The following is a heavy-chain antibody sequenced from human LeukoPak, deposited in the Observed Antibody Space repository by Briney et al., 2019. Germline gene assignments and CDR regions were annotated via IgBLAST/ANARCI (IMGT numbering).Heavy chain of an antibody. D-gene: IGHD3-22*01. CDR1: GGTFSSYA. Sequence: SVKVSCKASGGTFSSYAISWVRQAPGQGLEWMGRIIPILGIANYAQKFQGRVTITTDESTSTAYMELSSLRSEDTAVYYCAAADYYDSLEDIWGQGTVVTVSS. V-gene: IGHV1-69*04. CDR3: AAADYYDSLEDI. CDR2: IIPILGIA. J-gene: IGHJ3*02.